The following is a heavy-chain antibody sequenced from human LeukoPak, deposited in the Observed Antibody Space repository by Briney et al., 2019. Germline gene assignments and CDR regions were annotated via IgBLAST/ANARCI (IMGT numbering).Heavy chain of an antibody. D-gene: IGHD3-22*01. Sequence: GGSLRLSCAASGFTFSDYYMSWIRQAPGKGLEWVSYISSSGSTIYYADSVKGRFTISRDNAKNSLYLQMNSLRAEDTAVYYCARGKYYYDSSGSYYYYYYMDVWGKGTTVTISS. V-gene: IGHV3-11*01. CDR3: ARGKYYYDSSGSYYYYYYMDV. J-gene: IGHJ6*03. CDR2: ISSSGSTI. CDR1: GFTFSDYY.